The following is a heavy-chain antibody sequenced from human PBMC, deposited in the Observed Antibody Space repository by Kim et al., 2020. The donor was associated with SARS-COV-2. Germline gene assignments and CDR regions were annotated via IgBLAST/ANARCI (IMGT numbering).Heavy chain of an antibody. CDR2: ISGRGDGT. Sequence: GGSLRLSCAASGFTFNNFAMSWVRQAPGKGLEWVSGISGRGDGTYSPDSVKGRFTISRDNSKNTLYLQMDSLRAEDTAIYYCAKGHSYAWYYFDSWGQGTLVTVSS. V-gene: IGHV3-23*01. CDR3: AKGHSYAWYYFDS. J-gene: IGHJ4*02. D-gene: IGHD5-18*01. CDR1: GFTFNNFA.